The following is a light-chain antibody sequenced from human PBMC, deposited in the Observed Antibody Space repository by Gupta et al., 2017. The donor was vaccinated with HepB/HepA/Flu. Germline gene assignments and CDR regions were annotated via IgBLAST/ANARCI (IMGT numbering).Light chain of an antibody. CDR3: QQCDSTPIT. Sequence: DIQMTQSPSSLSASVGDRVTITCRASQSISIYLNWYQQKPGKAPKLLIYAASSLQSGVSSRFSGSGSGTDFTLTISRLQPEDFATYCCQQCDSTPITFGRGTKLEIK. CDR2: AAS. J-gene: IGKJ4*01. V-gene: IGKV1-39*01. CDR1: QSISIY.